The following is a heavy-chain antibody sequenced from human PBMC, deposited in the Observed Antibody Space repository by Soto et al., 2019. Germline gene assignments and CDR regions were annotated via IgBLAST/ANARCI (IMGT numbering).Heavy chain of an antibody. V-gene: IGHV3-33*01. Sequence: QVQLVESGGGVVQPGRSLRLSCAASGFTFSNQGMHWVRQAPGKRLEWVAVIWNDGNSKYYGDSVRGRFTISRDNYKNTLDLQMVSLRAEDTAVYYCARDIMGDSSGAIDHWGEGTLVTVSS. CDR3: ARDIMGDSSGAIDH. J-gene: IGHJ4*02. CDR2: IWNDGNSK. D-gene: IGHD6-19*01. CDR1: GFTFSNQG.